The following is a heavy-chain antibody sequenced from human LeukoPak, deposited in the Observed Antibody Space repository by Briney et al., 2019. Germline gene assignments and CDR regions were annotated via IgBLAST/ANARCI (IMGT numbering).Heavy chain of an antibody. V-gene: IGHV4-34*01. CDR3: AGGPLEWHYGDSERRYFDY. D-gene: IGHD4-17*01. CDR1: GGSFCVYS. J-gene: IGHJ4*02. Sequence: SETLSLTCAVYGGSFCVYSCGWIRHPPGEGLGWSGEINNSGSTNYNTSPKSVVTISVDTSTKKFSLKRSSVTAAGTAVYFCAGGPLEWHYGDSERRYFDYWGQGTLVTVSS. CDR2: INNSGST.